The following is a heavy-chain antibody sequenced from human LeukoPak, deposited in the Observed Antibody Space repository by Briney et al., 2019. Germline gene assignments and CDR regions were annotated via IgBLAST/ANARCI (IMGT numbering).Heavy chain of an antibody. J-gene: IGHJ4*02. Sequence: PSETLSLTCTVSGGSISSSSYYWGWIRQPPGKGLEWIGSIYHSGSTYYNPSLKSRVTISVDTSKNQFSLKLSSVTAADTAVYYCADGGDIWTGYYFDYWGQGTLVTVSS. CDR1: GGSISSSSYY. CDR2: IYHSGST. CDR3: ADGGDIWTGYYFDY. V-gene: IGHV4-39*07. D-gene: IGHD3-9*01.